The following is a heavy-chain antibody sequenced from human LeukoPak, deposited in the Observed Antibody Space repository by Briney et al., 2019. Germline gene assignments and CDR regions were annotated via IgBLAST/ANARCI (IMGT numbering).Heavy chain of an antibody. J-gene: IGHJ4*02. CDR2: ISGSGDNT. D-gene: IGHD3-22*01. CDR1: GFTFSSYA. V-gene: IGHV3-23*01. CDR3: AKGSYYDSSGSFYFDY. Sequence: GGSLRLSCAASGFTFSSYALSWVRQAPGKGLEWVSGISGSGDNTYYADSVKGRFTISRDNSKNTLYVQVNSLGTEDTAAYYCAKGSYYDSSGSFYFDYWGQGTLVTVSS.